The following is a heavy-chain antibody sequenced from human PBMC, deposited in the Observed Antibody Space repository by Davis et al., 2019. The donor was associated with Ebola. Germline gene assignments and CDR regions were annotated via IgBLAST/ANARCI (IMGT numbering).Heavy chain of an antibody. CDR3: AREGGGNFDY. Sequence: MPSETLSLTCTVSGGPISSYYWSWIRQPPGKGLEWIGYIYYSGSTNYNPSLKSRVTISVDTSKNQFSLKLSSVTAADTAVYYCAREGGGNFDYWGQGTLVTVSS. CDR1: GGPISSYY. CDR2: IYYSGST. V-gene: IGHV4-59*01. J-gene: IGHJ4*02. D-gene: IGHD4-23*01.